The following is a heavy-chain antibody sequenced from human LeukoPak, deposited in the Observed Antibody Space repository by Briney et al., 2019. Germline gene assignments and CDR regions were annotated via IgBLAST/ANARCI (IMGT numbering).Heavy chain of an antibody. CDR2: INQDESEK. Sequence: PGGSLRLSCAASGFTFSSYWMSWVRQAPGKGLEWVANINQDESEKYYVGSVKGRFTIPRDNAKNSLYLQMSSLRAEDTAVYYCARERGGYCSSTNCRGSFDYWGQGTLVTVSS. V-gene: IGHV3-7*01. D-gene: IGHD2-2*01. J-gene: IGHJ4*02. CDR1: GFTFSSYW. CDR3: ARERGGYCSSTNCRGSFDY.